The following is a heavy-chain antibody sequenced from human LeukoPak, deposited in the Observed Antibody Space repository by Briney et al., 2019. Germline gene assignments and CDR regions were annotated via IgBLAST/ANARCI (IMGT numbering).Heavy chain of an antibody. V-gene: IGHV3-64*01. CDR1: GFTFSSYA. CDR2: ISSNGGST. Sequence: GGSLRLSCAASGFTFSSYAMHWVRQAPGKGLEYVSAISSNGGSTYYANSVKGRFTISRDNSKNTLYLQMGSLRAEDMAVYYCAREAADYYGSGSYFDYWGQGTLVTVSS. CDR3: AREAADYYGSGSYFDY. D-gene: IGHD3-10*01. J-gene: IGHJ4*02.